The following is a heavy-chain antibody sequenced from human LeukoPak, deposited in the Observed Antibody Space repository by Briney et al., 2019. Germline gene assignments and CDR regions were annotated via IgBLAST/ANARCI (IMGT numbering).Heavy chain of an antibody. V-gene: IGHV4-34*01. Sequence: PSETLSLTCAVYGGSFSGYYWSWIRQPPGKGLEWIGEINHSGSTNYNPSLKSRVTISVDTSKNQFSLKLSSVTAADTAVYYCARVARYFDLWGRGTPVTVSS. CDR3: ARVARYFDL. CDR1: GGSFSGYY. CDR2: INHSGST. J-gene: IGHJ2*01.